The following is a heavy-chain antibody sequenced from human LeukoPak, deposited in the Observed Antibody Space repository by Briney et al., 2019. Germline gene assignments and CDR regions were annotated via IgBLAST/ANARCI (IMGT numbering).Heavy chain of an antibody. CDR2: IYPGDSDT. J-gene: IGHJ4*02. CDR1: GYSFTSYW. Sequence: GESLKISCKGSGYSFTSYWIGWVRQMPGKGLEWMGIIYPGDSDTRYGPSFQGQVTISADKSISTAYLQWSSLKASDTAMYYCARDFPPGMAVTGGGFDYWGQGTLVTVSS. V-gene: IGHV5-51*01. D-gene: IGHD6-19*01. CDR3: ARDFPPGMAVTGGGFDY.